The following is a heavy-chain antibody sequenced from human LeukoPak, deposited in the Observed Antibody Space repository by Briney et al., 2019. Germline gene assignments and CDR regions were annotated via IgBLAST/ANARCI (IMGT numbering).Heavy chain of an antibody. CDR3: AGHYYGSGSPYFFDY. CDR1: GGSISSSSYY. J-gene: IGHJ4*02. Sequence: SETLSLTCTVSGGSISSSSYYWGWIRQPPGKGLEWIGSIYYSGSTYYNPSLKGRVTISVDTSKNQFSLKLSSVTAADTAVYYCAGHYYGSGSPYFFDYWGQGTLVTVSS. D-gene: IGHD3-10*01. CDR2: IYYSGST. V-gene: IGHV4-39*07.